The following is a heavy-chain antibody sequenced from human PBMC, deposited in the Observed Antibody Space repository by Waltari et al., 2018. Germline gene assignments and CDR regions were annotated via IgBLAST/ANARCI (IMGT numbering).Heavy chain of an antibody. CDR3: VRDNRWAEDGFRYFQF. CDR2: MYHSGTT. V-gene: IGHV4-4*02. Sequence: QVQLPASGPGLVKPSGTLSLTCAVSGGSVTSSHWWSWVRQAPGKGLEWIGEMYHSGTTNYKPLLKSRVTMSLDRAKNQFSLKLSSVTAADTAVYYCVRDNRWAEDGFRYFQFWGQGTLVTVSS. J-gene: IGHJ1*01. D-gene: IGHD5-12*01. CDR1: GGSVTSSHW.